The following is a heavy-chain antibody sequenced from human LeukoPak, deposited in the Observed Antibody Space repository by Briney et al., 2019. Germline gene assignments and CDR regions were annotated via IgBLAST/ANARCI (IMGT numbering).Heavy chain of an antibody. Sequence: GGSLRLSCAASGFTFSSYAMSWVRQAPGKGLEWVSAISGSGGSTYYSDSVKGRFTISRDNSKNTLYLQMNSLRAEDTAVYYCAKEIAAAGTRSVEVTWGQGTLVTVSS. J-gene: IGHJ5*02. CDR3: AKEIAAAGTRSVEVT. CDR1: GFTFSSYA. CDR2: ISGSGGST. D-gene: IGHD6-13*01. V-gene: IGHV3-23*01.